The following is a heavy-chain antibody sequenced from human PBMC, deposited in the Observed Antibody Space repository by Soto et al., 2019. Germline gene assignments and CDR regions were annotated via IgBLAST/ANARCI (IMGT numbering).Heavy chain of an antibody. Sequence: SETLSLTCTVSGGSVSSGSYYWSWIRQPPGKGLEWIGYIYYSGSTNYNPSLKSRVTISVDTSKNQFSLKLSSVTAADTAVYYCARDSDYGGPGAFDIWGQGTMVTVSS. V-gene: IGHV4-61*01. CDR2: IYYSGST. J-gene: IGHJ3*02. CDR3: ARDSDYGGPGAFDI. D-gene: IGHD4-17*01. CDR1: GGSVSSGSYY.